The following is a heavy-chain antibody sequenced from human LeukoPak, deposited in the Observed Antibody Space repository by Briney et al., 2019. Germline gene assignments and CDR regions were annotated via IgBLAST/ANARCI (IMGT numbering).Heavy chain of an antibody. D-gene: IGHD3-10*02. CDR3: AELGITMIGGV. J-gene: IGHJ6*04. Sequence: GGSLRLSCAASGFTFISYGMYWVRQAPGKGLEWVSSISTSSSYIYYADSVKGRFTISRDNAKNSLYLQMNSLRAEDTAVYYCAELGITMIGGVWGKGTTVTISS. V-gene: IGHV3-21*01. CDR2: ISTSSSYI. CDR1: GFTFISYG.